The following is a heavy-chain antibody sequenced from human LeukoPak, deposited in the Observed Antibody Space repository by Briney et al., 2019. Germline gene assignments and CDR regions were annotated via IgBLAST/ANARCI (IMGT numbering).Heavy chain of an antibody. Sequence: ASVKVSCKASGYTFTSYGISWVRQAPGQGLEWMGWISAYSGNTNYAQKLQGRVTMTTDTSTSTAYMELRSLRSDDTAVYYCARRLDTAMAGQNWFDPWGQGTLVTVSS. CDR2: ISAYSGNT. CDR3: ARRLDTAMAGQNWFDP. V-gene: IGHV1-18*01. J-gene: IGHJ5*02. CDR1: GYTFTSYG. D-gene: IGHD5-18*01.